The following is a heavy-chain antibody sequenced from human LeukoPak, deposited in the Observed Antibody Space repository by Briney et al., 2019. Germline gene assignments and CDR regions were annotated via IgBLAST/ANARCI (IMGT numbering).Heavy chain of an antibody. V-gene: IGHV3-74*01. Sequence: GGSLRLSCAASGFTFSGYSMHWVRQAPGKGLVWVSRINSDGSSTSYADSVRGRFTISRDNAKNTLYLQMNSLGAEDTAVYYCAKSRIRGVSSAFDIWGQGTMVTVSS. J-gene: IGHJ3*02. CDR2: INSDGSST. CDR1: GFTFSGYS. CDR3: AKSRIRGVSSAFDI. D-gene: IGHD3-10*01.